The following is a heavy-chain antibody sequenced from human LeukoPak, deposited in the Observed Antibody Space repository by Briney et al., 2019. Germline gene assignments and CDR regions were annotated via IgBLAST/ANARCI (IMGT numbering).Heavy chain of an antibody. Sequence: SETLSLTCTVSGGSISIYYWNWIRQPPGKGLEWIGYISYSGSTNYNPSLKSRVTISLDTSKNQFSLNLRSVAAADTAVCYCARGFDSKSTYFDYWGQGTLVTISS. J-gene: IGHJ4*02. D-gene: IGHD5-12*01. CDR1: GGSISIYY. V-gene: IGHV4-59*01. CDR3: ARGFDSKSTYFDY. CDR2: ISYSGST.